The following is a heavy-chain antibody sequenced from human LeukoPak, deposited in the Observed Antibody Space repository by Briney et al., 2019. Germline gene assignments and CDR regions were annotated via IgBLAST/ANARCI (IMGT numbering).Heavy chain of an antibody. V-gene: IGHV3-21*01. CDR2: VSSSSSYI. Sequence: PGGSLRLSCAASGFTFSSYSMNWVRRAPGKGLEWVSSVSSSSSYIYYADSVKGRFTISRDNAKNSLYLQMNSLRAEDTAVYYCARDKTSGPTYSSSWYNYWGQGTLVTVSS. D-gene: IGHD6-13*01. CDR3: ARDKTSGPTYSSSWYNY. J-gene: IGHJ4*02. CDR1: GFTFSSYS.